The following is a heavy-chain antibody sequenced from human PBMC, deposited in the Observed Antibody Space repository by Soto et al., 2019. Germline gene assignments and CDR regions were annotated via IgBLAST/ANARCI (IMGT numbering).Heavy chain of an antibody. CDR2: IKGSGAVT. Sequence: GKGLEWVSAIKGSGAVTFYADSVKGRFTISRDNSRNTLFLQMNSLRAEDTAVYYCAKAAPPQHTVTVAYWGHGTLVTVSS. V-gene: IGHV3-23*01. D-gene: IGHD4-4*01. J-gene: IGHJ4*01. CDR3: AKAAPPQHTVTVAY.